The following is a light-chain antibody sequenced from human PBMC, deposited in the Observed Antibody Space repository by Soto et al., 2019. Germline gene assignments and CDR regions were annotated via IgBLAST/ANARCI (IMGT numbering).Light chain of an antibody. CDR2: DVS. CDR3: SSYTSSSALV. J-gene: IGLJ1*01. V-gene: IGLV2-14*01. CDR1: NSDVGGYNY. Sequence: QSALTQPASVSGSPGQSITISCTGTNSDVGGYNYVSWYQQHPGKAPKLMIYDVSNRPSGVSNRFSGSKSGNTASLTISGLQAEDEAEYYCSSYTSSSALVFGTGTKVTVL.